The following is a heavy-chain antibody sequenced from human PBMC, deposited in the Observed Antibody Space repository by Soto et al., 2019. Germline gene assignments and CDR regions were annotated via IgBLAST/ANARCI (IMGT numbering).Heavy chain of an antibody. Sequence: EVQLVESGGGLVQPGRSLRLSCAASGFTFDDYAMHWVRQAPGKGLEWVSGISWNSGSIGYADSVKGRFTISRDNAKNALYLQMNSLRAEDTALYYCAKGDSPNGVVYFDYWGQGTLVTVSS. CDR2: ISWNSGSI. V-gene: IGHV3-9*01. J-gene: IGHJ4*02. CDR1: GFTFDDYA. D-gene: IGHD2-8*01. CDR3: AKGDSPNGVVYFDY.